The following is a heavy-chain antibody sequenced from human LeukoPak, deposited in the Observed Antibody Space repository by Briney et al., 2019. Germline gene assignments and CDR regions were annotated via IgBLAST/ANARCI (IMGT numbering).Heavy chain of an antibody. CDR1: GGTFINYS. D-gene: IGHD5-18*01. J-gene: IGHJ4*02. CDR2: IIPVFAKT. Sequence: SVKVSCKASGGTFINYSFSWVRQAPGQGLEWMGGIIPVFAKTSYAQNFQGRVTITMDRSTNTVYLEMRSLRSEDTALYYCARGNGYNYGFDSWGQGTLVTVSS. V-gene: IGHV1-69*05. CDR3: ARGNGYNYGFDS.